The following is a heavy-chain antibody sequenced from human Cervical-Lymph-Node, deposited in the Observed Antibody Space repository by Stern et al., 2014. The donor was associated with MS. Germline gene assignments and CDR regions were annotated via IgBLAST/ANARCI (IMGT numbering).Heavy chain of an antibody. CDR1: GYSFTGYF. V-gene: IGHV1-2*02. J-gene: IGHJ4*02. CDR3: ARDGRSSYGSGSYYSSGY. Sequence: VQLVQSGAEVKKPGASVKVSCKASGYSFTGYFLHWVRQAPGQGLEWMGWINPNSGDTNYAQEFHGRVTMTRDSSSSTAYMELSSLRSDDTAVYYCARDGRSSYGSGSYYSSGYWGQGTLVTVSS. CDR2: INPNSGDT. D-gene: IGHD3-10*01.